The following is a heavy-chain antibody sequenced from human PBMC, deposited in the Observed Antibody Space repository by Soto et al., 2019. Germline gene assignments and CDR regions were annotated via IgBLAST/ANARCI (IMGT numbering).Heavy chain of an antibody. CDR3: ARGRATVTTYRGMDV. D-gene: IGHD4-17*01. CDR1: GGSISSSNW. J-gene: IGHJ6*02. V-gene: IGHV4-4*02. Sequence: QVQLQESGPGLVKPSGTLSLTCAVSGGSISSSNWWSWVRQPPGKGLEWIGEIYHSGSTNYNPSLPRRVTTSVDKSKNQFSLRLSAVRAADTAVYYCARGRATVTTYRGMDVWGRGTTVTVSS. CDR2: IYHSGST.